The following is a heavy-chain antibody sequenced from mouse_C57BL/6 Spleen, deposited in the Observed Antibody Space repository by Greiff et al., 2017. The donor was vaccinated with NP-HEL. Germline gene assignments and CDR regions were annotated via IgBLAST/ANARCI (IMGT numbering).Heavy chain of an antibody. V-gene: IGHV5-16*01. CDR2: INYDGSST. CDR1: GFTFSDYY. Sequence: EVMLVESEGGLVQPGSSMKLSCTASGFTFSDYYMAWVRQVPDKGLEWVANINYDGSSTYYLDSLKSRFIISRDNAKNILYLQMSSLKSEDTATYYCARLSGSRYYYAMDYWGQGTSVTVSS. D-gene: IGHD1-1*01. J-gene: IGHJ4*01. CDR3: ARLSGSRYYYAMDY.